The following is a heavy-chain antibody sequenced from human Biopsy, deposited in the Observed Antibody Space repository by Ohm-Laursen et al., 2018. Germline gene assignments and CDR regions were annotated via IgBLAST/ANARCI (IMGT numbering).Heavy chain of an antibody. J-gene: IGHJ1*01. Sequence: SSVKVSCKAPGGTFSNYGVNWVRQAPGQGLEWLGGNIPILGTGNYAQKFQDRVTVAADTSTSTATMELRSLRSDDTAVYYCTTKLTGYFHHWGQGTLVIVSS. CDR1: GGTFSNYG. CDR2: NIPILGTG. V-gene: IGHV1-69*06. D-gene: IGHD3-9*01. CDR3: TTKLTGYFHH.